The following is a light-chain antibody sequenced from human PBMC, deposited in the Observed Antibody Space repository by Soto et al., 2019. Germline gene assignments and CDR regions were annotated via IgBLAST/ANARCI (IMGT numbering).Light chain of an antibody. CDR1: QNINSRY. Sequence: EIVLTQSPGTLSLSPGERATLSCRASQNINSRYLAWYQQTPGQAPRLLIYGASSRATGIPDRFSGSGSGTGFTLTISRLEPEDFAVYYCQQFGSSPGFTFGPGTKVDIK. J-gene: IGKJ3*01. V-gene: IGKV3-20*01. CDR3: QQFGSSPGFT. CDR2: GAS.